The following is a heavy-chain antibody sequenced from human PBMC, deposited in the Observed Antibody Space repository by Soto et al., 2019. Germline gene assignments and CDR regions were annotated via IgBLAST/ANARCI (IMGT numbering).Heavy chain of an antibody. CDR1: GFTFSSYG. CDR3: AKTLKGIAAADRFYYYYYGMDV. D-gene: IGHD6-13*01. V-gene: IGHV3-30*18. Sequence: PGGFLRLSCAASGFTFSSYGMHWVRQAPGKGLEWVAVISYDGSNKYYADSVKGRFTISRDNSKNTLYLQMNSLRAEDTAVYYCAKTLKGIAAADRFYYYYYGMDVWGQGTTVTVSS. CDR2: ISYDGSNK. J-gene: IGHJ6*02.